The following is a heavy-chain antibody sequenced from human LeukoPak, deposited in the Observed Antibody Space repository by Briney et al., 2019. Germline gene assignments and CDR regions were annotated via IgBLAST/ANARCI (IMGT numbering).Heavy chain of an antibody. J-gene: IGHJ4*02. CDR3: ARGSSGWYSHLGY. CDR2: IYYSGST. Sequence: SETLSLTCTVSVGSISNYYWNWIRQPPGKGLEWIGYIYYSGSTNYNPSLKSRVTISVATSKNQFSLKLTSVTAADTAVYYCARGSSGWYSHLGYWGQGTLVTVSS. CDR1: VGSISNYY. V-gene: IGHV4-59*01. D-gene: IGHD6-19*01.